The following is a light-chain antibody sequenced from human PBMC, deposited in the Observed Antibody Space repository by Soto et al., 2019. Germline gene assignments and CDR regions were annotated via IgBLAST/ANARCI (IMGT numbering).Light chain of an antibody. J-gene: IGKJ2*01. CDR3: QQYNNWPPYT. Sequence: EIVMTQSPTTLSVSPGERGTLSCRASQDISSNLAWYQQKPGQTPRLLIHGASTRATGIPARFSGSGSGTEFTLTISSLQSEDFAVYYCQQYNNWPPYTFGQGTKVDIK. CDR1: QDISSN. V-gene: IGKV3-15*01. CDR2: GAS.